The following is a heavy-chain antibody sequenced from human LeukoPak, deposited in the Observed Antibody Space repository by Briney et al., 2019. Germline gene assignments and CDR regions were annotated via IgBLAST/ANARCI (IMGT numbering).Heavy chain of an antibody. CDR1: GYTFTSYG. Sequence: ASVKVSCKASGYTFTSYGISWVRQAPGQGLEWMGWISAYNGNTNYAQKLQGRVTVTRDTSTSTVHMELSGLRSEDTAVYYCARDQEGLDYWGQGTLVTVSS. CDR2: ISAYNGNT. CDR3: ARDQEGLDY. V-gene: IGHV1-18*01. J-gene: IGHJ4*02.